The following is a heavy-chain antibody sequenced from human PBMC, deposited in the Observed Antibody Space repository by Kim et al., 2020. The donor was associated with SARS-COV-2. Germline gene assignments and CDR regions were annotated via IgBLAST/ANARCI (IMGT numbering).Heavy chain of an antibody. D-gene: IGHD6-13*01. CDR3: ARGLPGYSSTWYPKYYFDS. CDR1: GGSFSGYH. CDR2: INDSGTP. V-gene: IGHV4-34*01. Sequence: SETLSLTCAVFGGSFSGYHWGWIRQPPGKGLEWIGEINDSGTPTYNPSLKSRVTILMDTSRTQFSLILNSVTAADTAAYYCARGLPGYSSTWYPKYYFDSWGQGTLVIVST. J-gene: IGHJ4*02.